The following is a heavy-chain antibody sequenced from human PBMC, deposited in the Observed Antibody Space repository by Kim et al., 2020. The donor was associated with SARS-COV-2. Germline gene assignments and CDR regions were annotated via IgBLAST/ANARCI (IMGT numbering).Heavy chain of an antibody. CDR1: EFTFSFYS. CDR3: ARSLTSSWMSFDM. V-gene: IGHV3-23*01. Sequence: GGSLRLSCAASEFTFSFYSMNWVRQAPGKGLEWVSVIGSGGTTYHADSVKGRFTVSRDNSRNRLHLEMNSLRAEDTAIYYCARSLTSSWMSFDMWGQGTMVTVSS. D-gene: IGHD6-13*01. J-gene: IGHJ3*02. CDR2: IGSGGTT.